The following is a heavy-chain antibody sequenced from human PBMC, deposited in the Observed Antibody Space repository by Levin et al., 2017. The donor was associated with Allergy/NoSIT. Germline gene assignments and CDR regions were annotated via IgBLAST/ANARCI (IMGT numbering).Heavy chain of an antibody. Sequence: GESLKISCVVSGFTFRNYGMHWVRQAPGKGLQWVANIAYDRSKTYYADSVKGRFTISRDNSKNTLYLQMNSLRGEDTAVYYCAKDFHDYGGTSPSDFWGQGTLVIVSP. CDR3: AKDFHDYGGTSPSDF. D-gene: IGHD4-23*01. CDR1: GFTFRNYG. CDR2: IAYDRSKT. V-gene: IGHV3-30*18. J-gene: IGHJ4*02.